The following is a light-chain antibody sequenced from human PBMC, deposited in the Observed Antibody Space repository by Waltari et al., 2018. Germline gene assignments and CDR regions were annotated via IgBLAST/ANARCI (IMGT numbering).Light chain of an antibody. CDR2: SNN. CDR1: SSNIGSNP. Sequence: QSVLTQPPSASGTPGQRVTISCSGSSSNIGSNPVNWYQQLPGTAPKLLIYSNNQRPSGVPDRFSGSKSGTSASLAISGLQSEDEADYYCAAWDDSLNGPYVVFGGGTKLTVL. CDR3: AAWDDSLNGPYVV. V-gene: IGLV1-44*01. J-gene: IGLJ2*01.